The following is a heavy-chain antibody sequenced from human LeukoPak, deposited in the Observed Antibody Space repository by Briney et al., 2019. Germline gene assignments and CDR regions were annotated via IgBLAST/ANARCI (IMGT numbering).Heavy chain of an antibody. Sequence: GGSLRLPCAASGFTFSNSWMSWVRQAPAKGLEWVANIKQDGSDKYYVDSMKGRFTISRDNAKNSLYLQMNSLRAEDTAVYYCATGALGLWGQGTMVTVSS. CDR2: IKQDGSDK. D-gene: IGHD7-27*01. J-gene: IGHJ3*01. CDR1: GFTFSNSW. CDR3: ATGALGL. V-gene: IGHV3-7*01.